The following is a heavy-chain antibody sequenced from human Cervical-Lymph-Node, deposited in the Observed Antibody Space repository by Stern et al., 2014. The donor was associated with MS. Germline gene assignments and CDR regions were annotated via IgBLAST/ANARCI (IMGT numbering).Heavy chain of an antibody. CDR3: AREGPRTGTLVY. CDR2: LFYSGST. D-gene: IGHD3/OR15-3a*01. CDR1: GGSISSGDYY. Sequence: QVQLQESGPGLVKPSQTLSLTCTVSGGSISSGDYYWSWIRQPPGKGLEWLGYLFYSGSTYYNPSPKNRVTITVDTSKNQFSLKLSSVTAADTTVYYCAREGPRTGTLVYWGQGTLVTVSS. V-gene: IGHV4-30-4*08. J-gene: IGHJ4*02.